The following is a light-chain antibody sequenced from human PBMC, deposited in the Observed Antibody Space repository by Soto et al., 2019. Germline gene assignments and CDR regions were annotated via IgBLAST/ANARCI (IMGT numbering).Light chain of an antibody. J-gene: IGLJ3*02. V-gene: IGLV2-23*02. Sequence: QSALTQPASVSGSPGQSITISCTGTSSDVGSYNLVSWYQQHPGKAPKLIIYEVSKRPSGVSFRFSGSKSGNTASLTISGLQAEDEADYHCCSYAGSSSCVFGGGTKLTVL. CDR3: CSYAGSSSCV. CDR2: EVS. CDR1: SSDVGSYNL.